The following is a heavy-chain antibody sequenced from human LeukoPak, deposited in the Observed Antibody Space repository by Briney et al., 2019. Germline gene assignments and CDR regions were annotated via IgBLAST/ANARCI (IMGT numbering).Heavy chain of an antibody. CDR2: ISWNSGSI. Sequence: GRSLRLSCAASGFSFDDYAMHWVRQAPGKGPEWVSGISWNSGSIGYADSVKGRFTISRDNAKNSLYLRMNSLRAEDTALYYCAKDGDSSGFLYYFAYWGQGTLVTVSS. V-gene: IGHV3-9*01. D-gene: IGHD3-22*01. J-gene: IGHJ4*02. CDR1: GFSFDDYA. CDR3: AKDGDSSGFLYYFAY.